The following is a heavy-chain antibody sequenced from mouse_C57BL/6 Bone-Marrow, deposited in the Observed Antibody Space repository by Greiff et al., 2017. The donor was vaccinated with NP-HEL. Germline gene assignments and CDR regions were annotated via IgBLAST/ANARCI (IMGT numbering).Heavy chain of an antibody. CDR2: IYPGDGDT. CDR3: ARSYYGSSYHYYAMDY. V-gene: IGHV1-80*01. Sequence: VKLMESGAELVKPGASVKISCKASGYAFSSYWMNWVKQRPGKGLEWIGQIYPGDGDTNYNGKFKGKATLTADKSSSTAYMQLSSLTSEDSAVYFCARSYYGSSYHYYAMDYWGQGTSVTVSS. D-gene: IGHD1-1*01. J-gene: IGHJ4*01. CDR1: GYAFSSYW.